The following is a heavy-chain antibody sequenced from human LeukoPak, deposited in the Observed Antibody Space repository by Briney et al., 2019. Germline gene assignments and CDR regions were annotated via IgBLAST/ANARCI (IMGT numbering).Heavy chain of an antibody. J-gene: IGHJ6*03. D-gene: IGHD2-15*01. CDR2: ISSNGGST. CDR3: ARDRSRYYMDV. Sequence: EGSLRLSCAASGFTFSSYAMHWVRQAPGKGLEYVSAISSNGGSTYYANSVKGRFTISRDNSKNTLYLQMGSLRAEDMAVYYCARDRSRYYMDVWGKGTTVTVSS. V-gene: IGHV3-64*01. CDR1: GFTFSSYA.